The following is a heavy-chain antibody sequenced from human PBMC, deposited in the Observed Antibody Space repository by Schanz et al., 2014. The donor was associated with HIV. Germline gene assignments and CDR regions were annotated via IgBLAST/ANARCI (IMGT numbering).Heavy chain of an antibody. V-gene: IGHV1-2*02. CDR3: ARSRYRLHWLDA. CDR1: GHIFTGYL. CDR2: INPNSGAT. J-gene: IGHJ5*02. D-gene: IGHD2-2*02. Sequence: QVQLVQSGAEVKEPGASVKVSCKPYGHIFTGYLMHWVRQAPGQGLEWMGWINPNSGATDSAQKFQGRVTMTRDTSINTAYMELSRLRFEDTAVYYCARSRYRLHWLDAWGQGTLVTVSS.